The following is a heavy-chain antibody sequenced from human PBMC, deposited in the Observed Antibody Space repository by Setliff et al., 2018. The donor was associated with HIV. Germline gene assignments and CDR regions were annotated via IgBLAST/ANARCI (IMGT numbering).Heavy chain of an antibody. CDR3: AKTQTVITVYGPFDS. J-gene: IGHJ4*02. V-gene: IGHV3-23*01. CDR2: ISGSGDIT. CDR1: GFSFRSYA. D-gene: IGHD4-4*01. Sequence: HPGGSLRLSCAASGFSFRSYAVSWVRQAPGKGLEWVSVISGSGDITYYRESVKGRFTVSRDNSNNTVYLQMNSLRAEDTAMYYCAKTQTVITVYGPFDSWGQGTLVTVSS.